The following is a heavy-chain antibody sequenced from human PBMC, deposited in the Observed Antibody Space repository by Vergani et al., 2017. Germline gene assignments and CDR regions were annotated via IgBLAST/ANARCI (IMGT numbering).Heavy chain of an antibody. J-gene: IGHJ4*02. D-gene: IGHD3-3*01. CDR2: ISYDGSNK. V-gene: IGHV3-30-3*01. CDR1: GYTFSSYA. CDR3: ARGGLWSGYLDY. Sequence: QVQLVESGGDVVQPGRSLRLSCAASGYTFSSYAMHWVRQAPGKGLEWVAVISYDGSNKYYADSVKGRFTISRDNSKNTLYLQMNSLRAEDTAVYYCARGGLWSGYLDYWGQGTLVTVSS.